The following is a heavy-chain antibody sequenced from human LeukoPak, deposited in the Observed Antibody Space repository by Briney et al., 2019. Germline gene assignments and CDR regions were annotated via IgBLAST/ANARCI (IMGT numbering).Heavy chain of an antibody. CDR3: ATGYCSSTSCRYFDY. CDR1: GGTFSSYA. CDR2: IIPIFGTA. J-gene: IGHJ4*02. Sequence: GSSVKVSCKASGGTFSSYAISWVRQAPGQGLEWMGGIIPIFGTANYAQKFQGRVTITADESTSTAYMELSSLRSEDTAVYHCATGYCSSTSCRYFDYWGQGTLVTVSS. V-gene: IGHV1-69*01. D-gene: IGHD2-2*01.